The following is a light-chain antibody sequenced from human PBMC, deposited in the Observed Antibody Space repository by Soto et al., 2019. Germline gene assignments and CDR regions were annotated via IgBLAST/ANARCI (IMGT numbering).Light chain of an antibody. V-gene: IGLV2-14*03. J-gene: IGLJ1*01. CDR1: SSDIGYYNY. Sequence: QSVLTQPASVSGSPGQSITISCTGTSSDIGYYNYVSWYQHHPGKAPELIIYGVTNRPSGVSYRFSASKSGSTASLTISGLQAEDEADYYCSSYASSRTLLFGTGTKVTVL. CDR3: SSYASSRTLL. CDR2: GVT.